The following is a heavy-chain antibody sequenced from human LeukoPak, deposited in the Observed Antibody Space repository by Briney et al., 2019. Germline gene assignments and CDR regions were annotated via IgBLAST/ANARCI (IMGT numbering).Heavy chain of an antibody. D-gene: IGHD4-17*01. J-gene: IGHJ4*02. CDR2: IRYDGSNK. CDR3: AKDMTTATGFVDY. CDR1: GFTFSSYG. Sequence: PGGSLRLSCAASGFTFSSYGMHWVRQAPGKGLEWVAFIRYDGSNKYYADSVKGRFTISRDNFKNTLYLQMNSLRAEDTAVYYCAKDMTTATGFVDYWGQGTLVTVSS. V-gene: IGHV3-30*02.